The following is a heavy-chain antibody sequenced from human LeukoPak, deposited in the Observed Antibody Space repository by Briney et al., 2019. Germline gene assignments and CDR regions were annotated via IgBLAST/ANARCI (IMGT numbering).Heavy chain of an antibody. Sequence: SETLSLTCTVSGGSISSYYWSWIRQPPGKGLEWIGYIYYSGSTNYNPSLKSRVTISVDTSKNQFSLKLSSVTAADTAVYYCARATQSGYSGYAPDAFDIWGQGTMVTVSS. CDR1: GGSISSYY. CDR3: ARATQSGYSGYAPDAFDI. D-gene: IGHD5-12*01. CDR2: IYYSGST. J-gene: IGHJ3*02. V-gene: IGHV4-59*01.